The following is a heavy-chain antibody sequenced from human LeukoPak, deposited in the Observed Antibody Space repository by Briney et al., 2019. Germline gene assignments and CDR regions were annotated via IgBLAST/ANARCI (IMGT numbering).Heavy chain of an antibody. V-gene: IGHV4-59*01. CDR3: ARGVLSY. D-gene: IGHD3-9*01. CDR2: IYYSGST. Sequence: SETLSLTCTVSGGSISSYYWSWIRQPPGKGLEWIGYIYYSGSTNYNPSLKSRVTISVDTSKNQFSLKLSSVTAADTAVYYCARGVLSYWGQGTLVTVSS. J-gene: IGHJ4*02. CDR1: GGSISSYY.